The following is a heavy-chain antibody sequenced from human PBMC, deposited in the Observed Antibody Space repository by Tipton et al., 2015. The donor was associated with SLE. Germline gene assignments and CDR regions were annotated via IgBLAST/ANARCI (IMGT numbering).Heavy chain of an antibody. CDR2: IYYSGST. Sequence: TLSLTCTVSGGSISSSSYYWGWIRQPPGKGLEWIGSIYYSGSTYYNPSLKSRVTISVDTPKNQFSLNLSSGTAADTAVYFCAPSIAARPRDWYFDLWGRGTLVTVSS. D-gene: IGHD6-6*01. CDR1: GGSISSSSYY. V-gene: IGHV4-39*01. CDR3: APSIAARPRDWYFDL. J-gene: IGHJ2*01.